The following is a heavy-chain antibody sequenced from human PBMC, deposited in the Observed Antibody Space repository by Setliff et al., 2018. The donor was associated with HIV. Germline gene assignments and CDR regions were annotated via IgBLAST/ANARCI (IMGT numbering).Heavy chain of an antibody. CDR2: IYHSGST. CDR3: ARGRGSGDWFDP. J-gene: IGHJ5*02. D-gene: IGHD6-19*01. V-gene: IGHV4-4*02. CDR1: GGSISSSNW. Sequence: SETLSLTCAVSGGSISSSNWWSWVRQPPGKGLEWIGEIYHSGSTNYNPSLKSRVTISVDTSKNQFSLKLSSVTAADTAVYYCARGRGSGDWFDPWGQGTLVTVSS.